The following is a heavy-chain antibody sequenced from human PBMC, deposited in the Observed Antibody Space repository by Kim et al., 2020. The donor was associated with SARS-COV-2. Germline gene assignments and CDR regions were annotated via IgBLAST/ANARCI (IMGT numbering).Heavy chain of an antibody. V-gene: IGHV4-34*01. CDR2: INHSGST. J-gene: IGHJ3*02. CDR3: ARDIGWKYCSSTSCHDAFDI. Sequence: SETLSLTFAVYGGSFSGYYWSWIRQPPGKGLEWIGEINHSGSTNYNPSLKSRVNISVDTSKNQFSLKLSSVTAADTAVYYCARDIGWKYCSSTSCHDAFDICGQGTMVTVSS. CDR1: GGSFSGYY. D-gene: IGHD2-2*01.